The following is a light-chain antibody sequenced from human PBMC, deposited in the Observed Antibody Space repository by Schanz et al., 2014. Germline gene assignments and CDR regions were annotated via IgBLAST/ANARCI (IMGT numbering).Light chain of an antibody. V-gene: IGKV1-33*01. J-gene: IGKJ1*01. CDR1: QDIRKS. Sequence: GDRVTITCQASQDIRKSLNWYQQKPGKAPKLLIYGASNLEAGVPSRFSGSGSGTDFTFTFSSLQPEDIATYYCQQYGDLPRTFGQGTKVEIK. CDR3: QQYGDLPRT. CDR2: GAS.